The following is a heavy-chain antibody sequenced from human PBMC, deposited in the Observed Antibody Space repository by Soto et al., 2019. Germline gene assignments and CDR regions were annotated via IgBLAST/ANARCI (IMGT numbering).Heavy chain of an antibody. CDR2: IRSKAYGGTT. CDR3: TRLDYYDSSGYPDAFDI. V-gene: IGHV3-49*03. CDR1: GFTFGDYA. J-gene: IGHJ3*02. Sequence: LRLSCTASGFTFGDYAMSWFRQAPGKGLEWVGFIRSKAYGGTTEYAASVKGRFTISRDDSKSIAYLQMNSLKTEDTAVYYCTRLDYYDSSGYPDAFDIWGQGTMVTVSS. D-gene: IGHD3-22*01.